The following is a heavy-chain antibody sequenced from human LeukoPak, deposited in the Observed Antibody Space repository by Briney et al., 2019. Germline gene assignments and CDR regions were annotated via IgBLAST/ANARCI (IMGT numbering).Heavy chain of an antibody. D-gene: IGHD3-22*01. CDR2: ISYDGSNK. CDR1: GFTFSSYG. V-gene: IGHV3-30*18. J-gene: IGHJ4*02. Sequence: GGSLRLSCAASGFTFSSYGMHWVRQAPGKGLELVAVISYDGSNKYYADSVKGRFTISRDNSKNTLYLQMNSLRAEDTAVYYCAKDGSYYYDSSGYYSDYWGQGTLVTVSS. CDR3: AKDGSYYYDSSGYYSDY.